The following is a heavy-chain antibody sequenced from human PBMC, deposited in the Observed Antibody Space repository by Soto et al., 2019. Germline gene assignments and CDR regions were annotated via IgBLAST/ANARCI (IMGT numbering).Heavy chain of an antibody. CDR3: AKGPQLLWRSFYFDY. J-gene: IGHJ4*02. Sequence: GGSLRLSCAASGFTFSSYAMSWVRQAPGKGLEWVSAISGSGGSTYYADSVKGRFTISRDNSKNTLYLQMNSLRAEDTAVYYCAKGPQLLWRSFYFDYWGQGTLVTVSS. V-gene: IGHV3-23*01. D-gene: IGHD2-2*01. CDR1: GFTFSSYA. CDR2: ISGSGGST.